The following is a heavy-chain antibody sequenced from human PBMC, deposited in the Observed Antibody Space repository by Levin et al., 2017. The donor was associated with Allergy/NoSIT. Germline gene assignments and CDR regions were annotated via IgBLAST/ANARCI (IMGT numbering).Heavy chain of an antibody. V-gene: IGHV3-21*01. CDR1: GFTFSSYS. CDR3: ARVSSSWLPDAFDI. D-gene: IGHD6-13*01. Sequence: PGGSLRLSCAASGFTFSSYSMNWVRQAPGKGLEWVSSISSSSSYIYYADSVKGRFTISRDNAKNSLYMQMNSLRAEDTAVYYCARVSSSWLPDAFDIWGQGTMVTVSS. J-gene: IGHJ3*02. CDR2: ISSSSSYI.